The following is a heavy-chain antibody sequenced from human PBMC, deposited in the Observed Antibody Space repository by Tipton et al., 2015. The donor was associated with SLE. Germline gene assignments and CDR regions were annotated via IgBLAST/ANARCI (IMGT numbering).Heavy chain of an antibody. J-gene: IGHJ6*03. CDR3: ATGRTVYYYYMDV. CDR1: GGSISSYY. Sequence: TLSLTCTVSGGSISSYYWSWIRQPPGKGLEWIGYIYYSGSTNYNPSLKSRVTISVDTSKNQFSLKLSSVTAADTAVYYCATGRTVYYYYMDVWGKGTTVTASS. D-gene: IGHD1-1*01. V-gene: IGHV4-59*01. CDR2: IYYSGST.